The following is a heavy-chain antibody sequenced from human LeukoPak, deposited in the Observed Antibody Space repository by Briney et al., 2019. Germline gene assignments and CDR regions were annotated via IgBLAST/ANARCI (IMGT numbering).Heavy chain of an antibody. D-gene: IGHD6-13*01. J-gene: IGHJ4*02. CDR3: ARRIAAAGSYFDY. CDR2: ISYDGSNK. V-gene: IGHV3-30-3*01. Sequence: PGGSLRPSCAASGFTFSSYAMHWVRQAPGKGLEWVAVISYDGSNKYYADSVKGRFTISRDNSKNTLYLQMNSLRSDDTAVYYCARRIAAAGSYFDYWGQGTLVTVSS. CDR1: GFTFSSYA.